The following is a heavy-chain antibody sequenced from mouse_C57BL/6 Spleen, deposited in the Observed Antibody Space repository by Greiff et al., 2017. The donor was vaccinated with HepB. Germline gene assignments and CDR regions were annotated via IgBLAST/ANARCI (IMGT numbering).Heavy chain of an antibody. J-gene: IGHJ3*01. D-gene: IGHD4-1*01. CDR2: IHPNSGST. CDR3: GRVGYSGGFAY. CDR1: GYTFTSYW. V-gene: IGHV1-64*01. Sequence: QVQLQQPGAELVKPGASVKLSCKASGYTFTSYWMHWVKQRPGQGLEWIGMIHPNSGSTNYNEKFKSKATLTVDKSSSTAYMQLSSLTSEDSAVYYCGRVGYSGGFAYWGQGALVTVSA.